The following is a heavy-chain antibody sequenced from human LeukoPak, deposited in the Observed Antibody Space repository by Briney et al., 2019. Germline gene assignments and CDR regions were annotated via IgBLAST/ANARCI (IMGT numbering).Heavy chain of an antibody. CDR3: ARGGITMVRGAPKLFDP. D-gene: IGHD3-10*01. CDR2: MNPNSGNT. Sequence: GASVKVSCKASGYTFTSYDINWVRQATGQGLEWMGWMNPNSGNTGYAQKFQGRVTMTRNTSISTAYMELSSLRSEDTAVYYCARGGITMVRGAPKLFDPWGQGTLVTVSS. J-gene: IGHJ5*02. CDR1: GYTFTSYD. V-gene: IGHV1-8*01.